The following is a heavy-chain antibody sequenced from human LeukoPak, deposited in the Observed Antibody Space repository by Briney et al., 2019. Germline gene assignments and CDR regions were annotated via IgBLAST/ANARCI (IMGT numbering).Heavy chain of an antibody. CDR2: IYSGGTT. CDR3: ARSIAVAGTFDY. CDR1: GFTFSSYA. J-gene: IGHJ4*02. D-gene: IGHD6-19*01. Sequence: GGSLRLSCAASGFTFSSYAMSWVRQAPGKGLEWVSVIYSGGTTYYADSVRGRFTISRDNSKNTLYLQMNSLRAEDTAVYYCARSIAVAGTFDYWGQGTLVTVSS. V-gene: IGHV3-66*01.